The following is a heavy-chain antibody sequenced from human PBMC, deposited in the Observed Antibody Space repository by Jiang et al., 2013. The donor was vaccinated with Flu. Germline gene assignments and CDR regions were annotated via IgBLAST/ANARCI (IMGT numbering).Heavy chain of an antibody. V-gene: IGHV4-34*01. D-gene: IGHD3-9*01. CDR2: INHSGST. CDR1: GGSFSGYY. Sequence: TLSLSCVVNGGSFSGYYWTWIRQPPGKGLEWIGEINHSGSTNYKSSLKSRVTISVDTSKNQFSLKMSSVTAADTAVYYCARGGRGAYYDILTGYQPGFDYWGQGTLVTVSS. CDR3: ARGGRGAYYDILTGYQPGFDY. J-gene: IGHJ4*02.